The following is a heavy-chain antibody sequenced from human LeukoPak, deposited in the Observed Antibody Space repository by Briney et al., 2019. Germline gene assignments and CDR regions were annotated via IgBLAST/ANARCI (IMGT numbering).Heavy chain of an antibody. CDR1: GGSISSSNW. Sequence: MASETLSLTCAVSGGSISSSNWWSWVRQPPGKGLEWIGEIYHSGSTNYNPSLKSRVTISVDKSKNQFSLKLSSVTAADTAVYYCARLRYIAAAGPTGFDPWGQGTLVTVSP. CDR3: ARLRYIAAAGPTGFDP. CDR2: IYHSGST. V-gene: IGHV4-4*02. D-gene: IGHD6-13*01. J-gene: IGHJ5*02.